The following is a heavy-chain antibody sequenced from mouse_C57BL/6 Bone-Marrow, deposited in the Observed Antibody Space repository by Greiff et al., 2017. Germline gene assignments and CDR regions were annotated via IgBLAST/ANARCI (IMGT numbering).Heavy chain of an antibody. D-gene: IGHD1-1*01. CDR3: ASTVYYFDY. V-gene: IGHV1-69*01. CDR2: IDPSDSYT. J-gene: IGHJ2*01. CDR1: GYTFTSYW. Sequence: QVQLQQPGAELVMPGASVKLSCKASGYTFTSYWMHWVKQRPGQGLEWIGEIDPSDSYTNYNQKFKGKSTLTVDKSSSTAYMQLSSLTSEDSAVYYCASTVYYFDYWGQGTTLTVSS.